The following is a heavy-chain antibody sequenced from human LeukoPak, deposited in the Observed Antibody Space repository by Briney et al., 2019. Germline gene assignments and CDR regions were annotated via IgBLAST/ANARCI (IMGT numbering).Heavy chain of an antibody. Sequence: GGSLRLSCAASGFTFSSYAMNWVRQAPGKGLEWVSSISSSSSYIYYADSVKGRFTISRDNAKNSLYLQMNSLRAEDTAVYYCAKDTITMVRGVIIHWGQGTLVTVSS. CDR2: ISSSSSYI. V-gene: IGHV3-21*04. CDR3: AKDTITMVRGVIIH. J-gene: IGHJ4*02. CDR1: GFTFSSYA. D-gene: IGHD3-10*01.